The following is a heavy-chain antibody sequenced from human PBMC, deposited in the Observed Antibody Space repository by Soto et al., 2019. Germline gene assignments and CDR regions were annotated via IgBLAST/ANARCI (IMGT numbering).Heavy chain of an antibody. CDR3: ARGDGGGAGKRYLYYYYYGMDV. V-gene: IGHV4-59*01. J-gene: IGHJ6*02. CDR1: GVSISSYY. D-gene: IGHD3-16*01. Sequence: SETLSLTCTVSGVSISSYYWSWIRQPPGKGLEWIGYIYYSGSTNYNPSLKSRVTISVDTSKNQFSLKLSSVTAADTGVYYCARGDGGGAGKRYLYYYYYGMDVWGQGTTVTVSS. CDR2: IYYSGST.